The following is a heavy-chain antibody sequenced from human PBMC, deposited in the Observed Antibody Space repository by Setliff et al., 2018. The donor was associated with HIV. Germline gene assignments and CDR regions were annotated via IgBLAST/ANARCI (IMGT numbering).Heavy chain of an antibody. CDR2: IYPRGAGTS. Sequence: SETLSLTCSVSGYSISNAYYWGWFRQPPGKGLQYIGSIYPRGAGTSYYNPSLKSRVTISADTSRNQFSLKLSSVTAADTAVYYCAREPDSIPYDYWGQGTLVTVS. CDR3: AREPDSIPYDY. V-gene: IGHV4-38-2*02. D-gene: IGHD4-4*01. J-gene: IGHJ4*02. CDR1: GYSISNAYY.